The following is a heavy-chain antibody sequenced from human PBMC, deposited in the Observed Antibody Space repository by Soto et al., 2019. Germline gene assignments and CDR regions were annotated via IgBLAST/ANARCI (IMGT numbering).Heavy chain of an antibody. CDR1: GFTFSDFG. CDR3: ARDLVWEAIAVGGTVFDY. CDR2: IWNDGSNK. V-gene: IGHV3-33*01. D-gene: IGHD6-19*01. Sequence: QVQLVESGGNVVQPGKSLRLSCAASGFTFSDFGMHWVRQSPGKGLEWVAVIWNDGSNKYYGDSVKGRFTISRDNSKSTMYLQMNNLRVDDTAVYYCARDLVWEAIAVGGTVFDYWGQGSLVTVSS. J-gene: IGHJ4*02.